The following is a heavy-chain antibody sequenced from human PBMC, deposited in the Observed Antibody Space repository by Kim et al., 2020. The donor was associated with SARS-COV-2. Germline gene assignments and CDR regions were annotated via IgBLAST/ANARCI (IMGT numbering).Heavy chain of an antibody. D-gene: IGHD7-27*01. V-gene: IGHV3-23*01. CDR2: ISGSGGIT. CDR3: AGIAYDANLHNWFDP. Sequence: GGSLRLSCAGSGFTLGGYTMNWVRQAPGKGLEWVSGISGSGGITYYADSVKGRFTLSRDISKNTLYLQVNSLRAEDTAVYYCAGIAYDANLHNWFDPWGQGTLVTVSS. CDR1: GFTLGGYT. J-gene: IGHJ5*02.